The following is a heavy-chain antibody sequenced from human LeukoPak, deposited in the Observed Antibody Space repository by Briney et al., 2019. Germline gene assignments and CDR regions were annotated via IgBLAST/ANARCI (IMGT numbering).Heavy chain of an antibody. J-gene: IGHJ6*02. CDR1: GSSISSGGYY. CDR2: IYYSGST. V-gene: IGHV4-31*03. Sequence: SETLSLTCTVSGSSISSGGYYWSWIRQHPGKGLEWIGYIYYSGSTYYNPSLKSRVTISVDTSKNQFSLKLSSVTAADTAVYYCARDKNYGGNPRGNFYYYGMDVWGQGTTVTVSS. CDR3: ARDKNYGGNPRGNFYYYGMDV. D-gene: IGHD4-23*01.